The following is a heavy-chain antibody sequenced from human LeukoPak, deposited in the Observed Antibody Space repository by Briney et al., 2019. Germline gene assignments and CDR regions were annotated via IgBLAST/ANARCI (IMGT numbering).Heavy chain of an antibody. Sequence: PGGSLRLSCAASGFTVSSNYMSWVRQAPGKGLEWVSVIYSGGSTYYADSVKGRFTISRDNSKNTLYLQMNSLRAEDTAVYYCARDPYELGDAFDIWGQGTMVTVSS. J-gene: IGHJ3*02. V-gene: IGHV3-66*01. D-gene: IGHD1-26*01. CDR1: GFTVSSNY. CDR2: IYSGGST. CDR3: ARDPYELGDAFDI.